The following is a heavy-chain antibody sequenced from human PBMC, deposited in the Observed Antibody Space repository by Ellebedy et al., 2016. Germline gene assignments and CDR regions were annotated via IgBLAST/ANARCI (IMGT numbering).Heavy chain of an antibody. J-gene: IGHJ4*02. V-gene: IGHV4-34*01. D-gene: IGHD1-26*01. Sequence: SETLSLXXAVYGGSFSGYYWSWIRQPPGKGLEWIGEINHSGSTNYNPSLKSRVTISVDTSKNQFSLKLSSVTAADTAVYYCATSDSGSYYFDYWGQGTLVTVSS. CDR1: GGSFSGYY. CDR3: ATSDSGSYYFDY. CDR2: INHSGST.